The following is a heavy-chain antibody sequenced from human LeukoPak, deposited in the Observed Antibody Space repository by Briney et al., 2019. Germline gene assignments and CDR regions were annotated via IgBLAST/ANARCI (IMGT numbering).Heavy chain of an antibody. J-gene: IGHJ4*02. CDR1: GFTFSNYW. V-gene: IGHV3-7*02. Sequence: GGSLRLSCAASGFTFSNYWMSWVRQAPGQGLEWVDNIKQDGSEKYYADSVKGRVTISRDNARSSLHLQLNSLRVEDTAVYHCASTQTFDYWGQGTLVTVPS. CDR3: ASTQTFDY. CDR2: IKQDGSEK.